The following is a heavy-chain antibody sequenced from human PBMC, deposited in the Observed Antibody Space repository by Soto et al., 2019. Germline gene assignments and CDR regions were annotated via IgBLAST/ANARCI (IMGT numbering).Heavy chain of an antibody. D-gene: IGHD1-1*01. Sequence: QVQLVQSGAEVKKPGASVKVSCKASGYTFTRCYMHWVRQAPGQGLEWMGIINPNGGSTSYAQKFQGRVTMTSDTSTSTVYMELSSLRSEDTAVYYCVRDFLLGGTPPFDHWGQGTLVTVSS. V-gene: IGHV1-46*01. J-gene: IGHJ4*02. CDR3: VRDFLLGGTPPFDH. CDR2: INPNGGST. CDR1: GYTFTRCY.